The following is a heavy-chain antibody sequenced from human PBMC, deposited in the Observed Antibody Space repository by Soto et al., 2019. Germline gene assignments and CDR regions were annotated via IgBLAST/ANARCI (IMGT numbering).Heavy chain of an antibody. V-gene: IGHV4-34*01. Sequence: PSETLSLTCAVYGGSFSGYYWTWIRQPPGTGLEWIGEINHSGSTNYNPSLKSRVTISVDTSKNQFSLKLTSVTAADTAVYYCARASTVRDFDYWGQGTLVTVSS. J-gene: IGHJ4*02. CDR1: GGSFSGYY. CDR2: INHSGST. CDR3: ARASTVRDFDY. D-gene: IGHD4-17*01.